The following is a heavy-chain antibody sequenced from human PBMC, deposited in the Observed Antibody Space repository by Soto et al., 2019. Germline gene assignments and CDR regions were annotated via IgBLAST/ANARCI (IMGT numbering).Heavy chain of an antibody. J-gene: IGHJ4*02. CDR3: AKSNSGFDY. V-gene: IGHV6-1*01. CDR2: TYYRSKWYN. D-gene: IGHD6-19*01. Sequence: PSQTLSLTCAISGDSVSSNSGAWNWIRQSPSRGLEWLGRTYYRSKWYNDYAVSVRSRITFSPDTSKNQFSLQLNSVTPEDTAIYYCAKSNSGFDYWGQGTLVTVSS. CDR1: GDSVSSNSGA.